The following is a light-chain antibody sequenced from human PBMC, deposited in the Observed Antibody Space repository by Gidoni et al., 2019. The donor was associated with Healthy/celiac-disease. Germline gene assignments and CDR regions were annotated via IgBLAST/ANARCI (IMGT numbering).Light chain of an antibody. J-gene: IGKJ1*01. Sequence: DIQMTESPSSLSASVGDRVTINCLASKSISSYLNWYQKTQGKAPKLLIDATCSLQSGFPSRFGGSGSGADSTLTISSLQPEDFATYYRQQSYRTPLTFXXXTKVEI. CDR3: QQSYRTPLT. CDR1: KSISSY. CDR2: ATC. V-gene: IGKV1-39*01.